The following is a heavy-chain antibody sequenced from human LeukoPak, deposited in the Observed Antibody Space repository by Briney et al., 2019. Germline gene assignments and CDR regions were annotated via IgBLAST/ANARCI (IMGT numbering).Heavy chain of an antibody. Sequence: ASVNLSRTVSGSTLTELSMHWVRQAPGNGREWMGGFDPEDGETIYAQKFQGRVTITEDTSTDKTYMELSSLRSADTAVHSCATDTRFDSGMEYCGQGTLVTVSS. J-gene: IGHJ4*02. CDR2: FDPEDGET. CDR1: GSTLTELS. V-gene: IGHV1-24*01. CDR3: ATDTRFDSGMEY. D-gene: IGHD1-26*01.